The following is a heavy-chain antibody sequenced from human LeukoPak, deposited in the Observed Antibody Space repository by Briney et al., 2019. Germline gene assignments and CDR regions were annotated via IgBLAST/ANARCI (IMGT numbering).Heavy chain of an antibody. J-gene: IGHJ4*02. CDR1: GFTVSSNY. Sequence: SGGSLRLSCAASGFTVSSNYMSWVRQAPGKGLEWVSVIYSGGSTYYADSVKGRFTISRDNSKNTLYLQMNSLRAEDTAGYYCASGGDYYYSSGKGDYWGQGTLVTVSS. V-gene: IGHV3-53*01. D-gene: IGHD3-22*01. CDR3: ASGGDYYYSSGKGDY. CDR2: IYSGGST.